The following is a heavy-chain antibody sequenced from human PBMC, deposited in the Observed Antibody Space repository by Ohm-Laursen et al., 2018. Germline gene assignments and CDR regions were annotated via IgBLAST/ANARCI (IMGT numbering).Heavy chain of an antibody. CDR3: AKCLGLSKDRVDY. V-gene: IGHV3-23*01. J-gene: IGHJ4*02. Sequence: SLRLSCSASGFSFTRYAMSWVRQAPGKGLEWVSGISARGTTYYADSVQGRFTISRDDSKNTLFLQMNSLRAEDTAVYYCAKCLGLSKDRVDYWGQGTLVTV. CDR1: GFSFTRYA. CDR2: ISARGTT. D-gene: IGHD4-11*01.